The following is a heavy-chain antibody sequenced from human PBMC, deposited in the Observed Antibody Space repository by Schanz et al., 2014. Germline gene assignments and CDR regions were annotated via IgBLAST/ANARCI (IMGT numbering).Heavy chain of an antibody. CDR3: ARDHTTESYYSAGPPIDY. CDR1: GFPFSDYF. J-gene: IGHJ4*02. D-gene: IGHD1-26*01. Sequence: QVQLVDSGGGLVKPGGSLRLSCTASGFPFSDYFMAWIRQPPGRGLEWVSYIGNGGVTIYYAESVKGRFTISRDNSKNTLFLQMNSLRAEDTAVYYCARDHTTESYYSAGPPIDYWGQGTLLTVSS. CDR2: IGNGGVTI. V-gene: IGHV3-11*04.